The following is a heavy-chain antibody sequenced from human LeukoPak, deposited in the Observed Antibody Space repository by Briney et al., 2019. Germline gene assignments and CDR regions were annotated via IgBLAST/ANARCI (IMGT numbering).Heavy chain of an antibody. D-gene: IGHD3-16*01. CDR3: AKDSDGKAYDYYFDY. J-gene: IGHJ4*02. Sequence: GGSLRLSCAASGFTYSSYVMSWVRQAPGKGLEWVSAISSSGDSTYYADSVRGRFAISRDNSKSTLYLQMNSLRAEDTAVYYCAKDSDGKAYDYYFDYWGQGTLVTVSS. CDR2: ISSSGDST. CDR1: GFTYSSYV. V-gene: IGHV3-23*01.